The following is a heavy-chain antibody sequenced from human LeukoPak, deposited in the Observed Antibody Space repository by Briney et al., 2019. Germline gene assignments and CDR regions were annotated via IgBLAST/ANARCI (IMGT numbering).Heavy chain of an antibody. CDR3: ARTTEGGYIGYFYYYYMDV. Sequence: SETLSLTCTVSGGSISSYYWSWIRQPPGKGLEWIGYIYYSGRTNYNPSLKSRATISVDTSKNQFYLKLRSVTAADTAVYYWARTTEGGYIGYFYYYYMDVWAKGLRSPSP. CDR2: IYYSGRT. D-gene: IGHD5-18*01. V-gene: IGHV4-59*01. J-gene: IGHJ6*03. CDR1: GGSISSYY.